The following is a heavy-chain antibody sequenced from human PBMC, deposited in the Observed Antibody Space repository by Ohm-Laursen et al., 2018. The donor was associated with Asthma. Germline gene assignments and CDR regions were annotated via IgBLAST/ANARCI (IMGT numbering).Heavy chain of an antibody. CDR3: ARGHCSGGSCYYYYGMEV. Sequence: SETLSLTCTVSGGSISSGGYYWSWIRQHPGKGLEWIGYIYYSGSTYYNPSLKSRVTISVDTSKNQFSLKLSSVTAADTAVYYCARGHCSGGSCYYYYGMEVWGQGTTVTVSS. V-gene: IGHV4-31*03. J-gene: IGHJ6*02. D-gene: IGHD2-15*01. CDR1: GGSISSGGYY. CDR2: IYYSGST.